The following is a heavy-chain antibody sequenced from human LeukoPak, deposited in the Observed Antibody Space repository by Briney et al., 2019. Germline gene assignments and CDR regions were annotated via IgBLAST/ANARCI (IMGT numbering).Heavy chain of an antibody. CDR3: AGYDFWSGYFNY. J-gene: IGHJ4*02. CDR1: GGYISSGSYY. Sequence: PSETLSLTCTVSGGYISSGSYYWSWIRQPAGKGLEWIGRIYTSGGTNYNPSLKSRVTISVDTSKNQFSLKLSSVTAADTAVYYCAGYDFWSGYFNYWGQGTLVTVSS. V-gene: IGHV4-61*02. CDR2: IYTSGGT. D-gene: IGHD3-3*01.